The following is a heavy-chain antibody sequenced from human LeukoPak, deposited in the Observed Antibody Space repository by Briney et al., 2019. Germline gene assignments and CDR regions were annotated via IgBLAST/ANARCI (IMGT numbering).Heavy chain of an antibody. CDR1: GFTFDDYA. CDR2: ISWNSGSI. D-gene: IGHD1-26*01. CDR3: AKDNQIYGSGRYFEY. Sequence: GRSLRLSCAASGFTFDDYAMHWVRQAPGKGLEWVSGISWNSGSIGYADSVKGRFTISRDNAKNSLYLQMNSLRAEDTALYYCAKDNQIYGSGRYFEYWGEGTRLTLSS. V-gene: IGHV3-9*01. J-gene: IGHJ4*02.